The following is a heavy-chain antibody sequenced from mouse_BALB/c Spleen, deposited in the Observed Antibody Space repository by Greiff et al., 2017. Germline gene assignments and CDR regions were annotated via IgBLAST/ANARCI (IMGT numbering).Heavy chain of an antibody. CDR3: ARDKLLGGYYFDY. J-gene: IGHJ2*01. D-gene: IGHD2-1*01. V-gene: IGHV2-9*02. Sequence: VKLVESGPGLVAPSQSLSITCTVSGFSLTSYGVHWVRQPPGKGLEWLGVIWAGGSTNYNSALMSRLSISKDNSKSQVFLKMNSLQTDDTAMYYCARDKLLGGYYFDYWGQGTTLTVSS. CDR2: IWAGGST. CDR1: GFSLTSYG.